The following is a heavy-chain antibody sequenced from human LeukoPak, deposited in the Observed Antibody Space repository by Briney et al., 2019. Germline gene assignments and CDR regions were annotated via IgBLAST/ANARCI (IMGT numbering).Heavy chain of an antibody. V-gene: IGHV4-34*01. Sequence: SETLSLTCAVYGGSFSGYYWTWIRQPPGKGLEWIGSIYYSGSTYYNPSLKSRVTISVDTSKNQFSLKLSSVTAADTAVRYCARRGGYSSGWQDEYYFDYWGQGTLVTVSS. J-gene: IGHJ4*02. CDR1: GGSFSGYY. CDR2: IYYSGST. D-gene: IGHD6-19*01. CDR3: ARRGGYSSGWQDEYYFDY.